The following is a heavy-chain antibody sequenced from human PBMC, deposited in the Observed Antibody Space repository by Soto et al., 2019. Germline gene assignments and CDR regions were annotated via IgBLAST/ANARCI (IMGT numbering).Heavy chain of an antibody. Sequence: GESLKISCKGSGYSLTSYWIGWVRQMPGKGLEWMGITYPGDSDTRYSPSFQGQVTISADKSISTAYLQWSSLKASDTAMYYCASPITIPSKDAFDIWGQGTMVTVSS. D-gene: IGHD3-3*01. CDR3: ASPITIPSKDAFDI. CDR2: TYPGDSDT. J-gene: IGHJ3*02. CDR1: GYSLTSYW. V-gene: IGHV5-51*01.